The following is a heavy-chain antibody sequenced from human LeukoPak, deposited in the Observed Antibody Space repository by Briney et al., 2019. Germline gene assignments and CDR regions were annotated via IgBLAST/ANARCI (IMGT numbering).Heavy chain of an antibody. J-gene: IGHJ4*02. CDR3: ARAPRGYSYGVLDY. V-gene: IGHV3-7*01. CDR2: IKQDGSEK. CDR1: GFTFSSYW. Sequence: GGSLRLSCAASGFTFSSYWMSWVRQAPGKGLEWVANIKQDGSEKYYVDSVKGRFTISRDNSKNTLYLQMNSLRAEDTAVYYCARAPRGYSYGVLDYWGQGTLVTVSS. D-gene: IGHD5-18*01.